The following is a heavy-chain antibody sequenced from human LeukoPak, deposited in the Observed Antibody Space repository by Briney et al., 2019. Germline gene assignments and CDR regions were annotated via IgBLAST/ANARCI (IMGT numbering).Heavy chain of an antibody. CDR3: ARGAGSSRQKKVDS. CDR2: INRSGGA. V-gene: IGHV4-34*01. Sequence: PSGTLCLTCAVYGGSFSGYYWSWIRQPPGKGLEWIGEINRSGGANYNPSLKSRVTISVDTSKNQFSLKLSSVTAADTAVYYCARGAGSSRQKKVDSWGQGTLVTVSS. D-gene: IGHD1-26*01. CDR1: GGSFSGYY. J-gene: IGHJ4*02.